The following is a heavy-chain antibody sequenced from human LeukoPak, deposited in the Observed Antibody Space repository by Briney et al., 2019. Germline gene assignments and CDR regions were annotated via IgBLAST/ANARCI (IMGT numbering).Heavy chain of an antibody. CDR3: ARDDYYDSSGYYN. CDR1: GGSISSYY. Sequence: SETLSLTCTVSGGSISSYYWSWIRQPPGKGLEWIGYIYYSGSTNYNPSLESRVTISVDTSKNQFSLKLSSVTAADTAVYYCARDDYYDSSGYYNWGQGTLVTVSS. V-gene: IGHV4-59*01. J-gene: IGHJ4*02. D-gene: IGHD3-22*01. CDR2: IYYSGST.